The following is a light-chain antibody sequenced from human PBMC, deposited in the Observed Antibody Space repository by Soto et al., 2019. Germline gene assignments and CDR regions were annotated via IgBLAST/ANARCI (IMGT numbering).Light chain of an antibody. CDR3: QQYGSSPRT. Sequence: NLFAPFPGPPALSSGERATLSFRGRPGVWNRYLVGSPEKTGRASRPALYGASSKATGIPDRFSGSGSGTDFTLTTSRLEPEDFAVYYCQQYGSSPRTFGQGTKVDIK. CDR2: GAS. CDR1: PGVWNRY. V-gene: IGKV3-20*01. J-gene: IGKJ1*01.